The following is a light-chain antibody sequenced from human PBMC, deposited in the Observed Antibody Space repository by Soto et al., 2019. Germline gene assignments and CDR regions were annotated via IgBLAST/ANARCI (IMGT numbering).Light chain of an antibody. CDR1: QSISTW. CDR3: QQYNTYSWT. J-gene: IGKJ1*01. V-gene: IGKV1-5*03. CDR2: KAS. Sequence: DVQMTQSPSTLSASVGDRVTITCRASQSISTWLAWYQQKPGKAPKLLIYKASGLESVVPSRFSGSGSGTEFTLTISSLQPDDFATDYCQQYNTYSWTFGQGTKVEIK.